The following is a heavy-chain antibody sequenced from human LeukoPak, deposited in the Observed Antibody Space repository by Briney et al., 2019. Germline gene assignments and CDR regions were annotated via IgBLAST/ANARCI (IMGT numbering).Heavy chain of an antibody. D-gene: IGHD2-8*02. CDR3: ARRDLVLEATTD. V-gene: IGHV4-39*01. CDR1: GDSISRSRYH. J-gene: IGHJ4*02. CDR2: IYYVGNT. Sequence: SETLSLTCTVSGDSISRSRYHWGWIRQPPGKGLEWIAHIYYVGNTHYNPSLQSRVTISVDTSKNQFSLKLYSVTAADTAVYYCARRDLVLEATTDWGQGTLVTVSS.